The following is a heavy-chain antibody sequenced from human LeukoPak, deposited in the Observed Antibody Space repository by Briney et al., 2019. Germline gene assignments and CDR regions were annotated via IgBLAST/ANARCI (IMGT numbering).Heavy chain of an antibody. CDR1: GFTFSDYY. Sequence: GGSLRLSCVASGFTFSDYYMSWIRQAPGKGLEWLSYISSSGSPISYADSVKGRFTISRDNSKNTLYLQMNSLRAEDTAVYYCAKRVDDYGDYFDYWGQGTLVTVSS. V-gene: IGHV3-11*01. CDR2: ISSSGSPI. J-gene: IGHJ4*02. CDR3: AKRVDDYGDYFDY. D-gene: IGHD4-17*01.